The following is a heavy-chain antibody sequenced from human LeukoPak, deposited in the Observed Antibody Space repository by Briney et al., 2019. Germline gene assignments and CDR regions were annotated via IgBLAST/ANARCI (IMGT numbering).Heavy chain of an antibody. V-gene: IGHV4-59*08. J-gene: IGHJ4*02. CDR2: VHHSGSS. CDR3: ARQTFGVLYFDS. Sequence: SETLSLTCAVYGGSFSSYYWTWIRQPPGGRPEWIGEVHHSGSSNYNPSLKSRVTISTDMSKNQFSLKLTSVTAADTAVYYCARQTFGVLYFDSWGQGTLAIVSS. D-gene: IGHD3-10*01. CDR1: GGSFSSYY.